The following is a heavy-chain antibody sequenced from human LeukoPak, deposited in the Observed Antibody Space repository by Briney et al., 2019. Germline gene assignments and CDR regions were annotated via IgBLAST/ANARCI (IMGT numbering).Heavy chain of an antibody. Sequence: GGSLRLSCTASGFTFGDHAMSWVRQAPGKGLEWLSLIRAKTFGGASEYAASVKGRFTISRDDSKSIAYLEMDSLTTEDTAVYYCTRDSLYCSTSTCYGSSAIFYYYMDAWGKGTMVTVSS. CDR1: GFTFGDHA. J-gene: IGHJ6*03. V-gene: IGHV3-49*04. CDR2: IRAKTFGGAS. D-gene: IGHD2-2*01. CDR3: TRDSLYCSTSTCYGSSAIFYYYMDA.